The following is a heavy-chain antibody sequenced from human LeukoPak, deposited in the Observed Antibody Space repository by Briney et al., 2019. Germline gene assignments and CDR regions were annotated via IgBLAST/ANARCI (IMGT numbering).Heavy chain of an antibody. D-gene: IGHD6-19*01. V-gene: IGHV2-70*11. CDR1: GFSLSTSGMC. J-gene: IGHJ5*02. Sequence: SGPALVKPTQTLTLTCTFSGFSLSTSGMCVSWIRQLPGKALEWLARIDWDDDRYYTTSLKTRLTISKDTSKNQVVLTMTNMDPVDTATYYCARVIAVAGGGAFDHWGQGALVTVSS. CDR2: IDWDDDR. CDR3: ARVIAVAGGGAFDH.